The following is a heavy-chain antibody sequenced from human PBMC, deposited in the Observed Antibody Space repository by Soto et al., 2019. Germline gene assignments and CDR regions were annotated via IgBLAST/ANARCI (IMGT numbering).Heavy chain of an antibody. D-gene: IGHD6-19*01. CDR1: GFTFSSYS. J-gene: IGHJ4*02. Sequence: GGSLRLSCAASGFTFSSYSMNWVRQAPGKGLEWLSYIGSSSSTIYYADSVKGRFTISRDNAKNSLYLQMNSLRAEDTAVYYCATEVMYSSGWYKNDYWGQGTLVTVSS. CDR2: IGSSSSTI. CDR3: ATEVMYSSGWYKNDY. V-gene: IGHV3-48*01.